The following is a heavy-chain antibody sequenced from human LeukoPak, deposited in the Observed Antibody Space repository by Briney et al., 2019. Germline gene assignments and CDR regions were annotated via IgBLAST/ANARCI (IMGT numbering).Heavy chain of an antibody. CDR1: GFTFDDYA. Sequence: PGGSLRLSCAASGFTFDDYAMHWVRQAPGKGLEWVSGISWNSGSIGYADSVKGRFTISRDNAKNSLYLQMNSLRAEDTALYYCAKVPRGASLFDYWGQGTLVTVSS. V-gene: IGHV3-9*01. CDR3: AKVPRGASLFDY. CDR2: ISWNSGSI. J-gene: IGHJ4*02. D-gene: IGHD1-26*01.